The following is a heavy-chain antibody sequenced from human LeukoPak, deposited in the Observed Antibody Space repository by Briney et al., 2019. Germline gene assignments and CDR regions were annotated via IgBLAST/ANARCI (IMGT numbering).Heavy chain of an antibody. V-gene: IGHV3-48*01. D-gene: IGHD5-18*01. Sequence: GGSLRLSCAASGFTFSSYSMNWVRQAPGKGLEWVSYISSSSSTIYYADSVKGRFTISRDNAKNSLYLQMNSLRAEDTAVYYCARDLSGIAGYTYGRGIDYWGQGTLVTVSS. CDR1: GFTFSSYS. J-gene: IGHJ4*02. CDR3: ARDLSGIAGYTYGRGIDY. CDR2: ISSSSSTI.